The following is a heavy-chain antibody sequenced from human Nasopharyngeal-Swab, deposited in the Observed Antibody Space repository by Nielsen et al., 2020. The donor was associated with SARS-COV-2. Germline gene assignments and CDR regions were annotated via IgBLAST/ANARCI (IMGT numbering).Heavy chain of an antibody. D-gene: IGHD2-15*01. V-gene: IGHV5-51*01. CDR2: IYPGDSDT. CDR3: ARHLFPRGDYYGMDV. CDR1: GYSFTAYW. J-gene: IGHJ6*02. Sequence: GESLKISCQGSGYSFTAYWIDWVRQMPGKGLEWMGIIYPGDSDTRYSPSFQGQVTISADKSISTAYLQWSSLKASDTAIYYCARHLFPRGDYYGMDVWGQGTTVTVSS.